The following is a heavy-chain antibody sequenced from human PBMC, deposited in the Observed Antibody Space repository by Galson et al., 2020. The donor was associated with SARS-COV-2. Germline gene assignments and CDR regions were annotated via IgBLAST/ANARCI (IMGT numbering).Heavy chain of an antibody. V-gene: IGHV3-9*01. J-gene: IGHJ4*02. Sequence: GGSLRLSCAASGFTFDDYAMHWVRQAPGKGLEWVSGISWNSGSIGYADSVKGRFTISRDNAKNSLYLQMNSLRAEDTALYYCAKLVSSGSYVDYWGQGTLVTVSS. CDR1: GFTFDDYA. D-gene: IGHD3-10*02. CDR2: ISWNSGSI. CDR3: AKLVSSGSYVDY.